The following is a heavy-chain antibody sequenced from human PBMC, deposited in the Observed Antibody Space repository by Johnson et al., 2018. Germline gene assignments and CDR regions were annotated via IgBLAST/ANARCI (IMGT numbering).Heavy chain of an antibody. CDR2: IYYTGTT. Sequence: QVQLQESGPGLVKASETLSLTCTVSGGSISSSDFYWGWIRQPPGKGLEWIGYIYYTGTTNYSPSLRSRVTMSVDTSKNQVSLGLNSVTSADTAVYLCARGFGGSGIYAKKYFYYMDVWGKGTTVTVSS. J-gene: IGHJ6*03. CDR3: ARGFGGSGIYAKKYFYYMDV. V-gene: IGHV4-61*08. D-gene: IGHD3-10*01. CDR1: GGSISSSDFY.